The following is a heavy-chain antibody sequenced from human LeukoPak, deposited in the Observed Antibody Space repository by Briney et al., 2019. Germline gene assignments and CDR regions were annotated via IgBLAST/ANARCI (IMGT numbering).Heavy chain of an antibody. D-gene: IGHD3-16*02. CDR2: ITESGGDT. CDR3: ATGYTKTSRRGDY. J-gene: IGHJ4*02. V-gene: IGHV3-23*01. CDR1: GFTFGSYA. Sequence: GGSLRLSCAGSGFTFGSYAMNWVRQAPGKGLEWVSAITESGGDTYYADSVKGRFAISRDDSKNTVFLQMNSLRAEDTAMYYCATGYTKTSRRGDYWGQGTLVTVSS.